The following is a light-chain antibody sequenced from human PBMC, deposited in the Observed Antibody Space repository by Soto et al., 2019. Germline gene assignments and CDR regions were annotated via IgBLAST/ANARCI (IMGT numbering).Light chain of an antibody. Sequence: EIVMTQSPLSLPVTPGEPASISCRSSQSLLHSNGYDSLDWYLQKPGQSPQLLIYLGSNRASGVPARFSGRGSGTDFTLKISRVEADDVGGYYCMQALQSPPTFGQGTKVEIK. V-gene: IGKV2-28*01. CDR1: QSLLHSNGYDS. CDR2: LGS. CDR3: MQALQSPPT. J-gene: IGKJ1*01.